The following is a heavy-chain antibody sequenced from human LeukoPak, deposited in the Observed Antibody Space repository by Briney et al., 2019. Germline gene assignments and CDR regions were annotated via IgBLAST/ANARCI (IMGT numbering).Heavy chain of an antibody. J-gene: IGHJ5*02. V-gene: IGHV4-39*07. CDR3: ARERSSSGGHNWFDP. D-gene: IGHD4-23*01. CDR1: GGYIITSGHY. CDR2: GYYTGVT. Sequence: SETLSLTCTVSGGYIITSGHYWVWIRQPPGKGLEWSGSGYYTGVTSTNPLFRSRMSISLHTSKHQFSLNLTSVTAADAAVYYCARERSSSGGHNWFDPWGQGTLVTVSS.